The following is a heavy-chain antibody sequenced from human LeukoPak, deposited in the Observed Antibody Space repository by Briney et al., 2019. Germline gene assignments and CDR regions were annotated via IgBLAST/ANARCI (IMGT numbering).Heavy chain of an antibody. CDR3: ARDDSSGWYYFDY. V-gene: IGHV4-4*07. Sequence: SETLSLTCTVSGGSISSYSWSWIRQPAGRGLGWIGRIYTSGSTTYNPSLKSRVTMSVDTSKHQFSLKLSSVTAADTAVYECARDDSSGWYYFDYWGQGTLVTVSS. CDR1: GGSISSYS. D-gene: IGHD6-19*01. J-gene: IGHJ4*02. CDR2: IYTSGST.